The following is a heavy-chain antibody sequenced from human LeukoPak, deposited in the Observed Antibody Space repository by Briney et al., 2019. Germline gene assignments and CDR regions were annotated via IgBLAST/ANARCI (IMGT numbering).Heavy chain of an antibody. J-gene: IGHJ5*02. CDR1: GGSFSGYY. Sequence: SETLSLTCAVYGGSFSGYYWSWIRQPPGKGLEWIGEINHSGSTNYNPSLKSRVTISVDTSKNQFSLKLSSVTAADTAVYYCARDPPYRGRTGTWFDPWGQGTLVTVSS. V-gene: IGHV4-34*01. CDR3: ARDPPYRGRTGTWFDP. D-gene: IGHD1-14*01. CDR2: INHSGST.